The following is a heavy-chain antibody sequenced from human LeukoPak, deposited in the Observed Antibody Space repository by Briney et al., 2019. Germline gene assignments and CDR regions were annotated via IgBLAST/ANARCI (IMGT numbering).Heavy chain of an antibody. CDR1: GDSVSAGVY. D-gene: IGHD4-17*01. V-gene: IGHV4-38-2*02. CDR2: IYHSGST. CDR3: ARHPPCGDNGLDWLDP. J-gene: IGHJ5*02. Sequence: PSETLSLTCTVSGDSVSAGVYWAWIRQPPGKGLEWIGSIYHSGSTYYNPSLQSRVNISVDKSKNQFSLNLSSVTAADTAIYFCARHPPCGDNGLDWLDPWGQGAPVTVSS.